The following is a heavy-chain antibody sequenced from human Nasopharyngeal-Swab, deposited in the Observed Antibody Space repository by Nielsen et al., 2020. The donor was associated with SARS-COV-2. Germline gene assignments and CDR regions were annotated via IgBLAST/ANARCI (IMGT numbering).Heavy chain of an antibody. CDR3: ASPQGSSGHYYMDV. Sequence: WIRQPPGKGLEWIGEIYHSGSTNYNPSLKSRVTISVDKSKNQFSLKLSFVTAADTAVYYCASPQGSSGHYYMDVWGKGTTVTVSS. CDR2: IYHSGST. D-gene: IGHD3-22*01. J-gene: IGHJ6*03. V-gene: IGHV4-4*02.